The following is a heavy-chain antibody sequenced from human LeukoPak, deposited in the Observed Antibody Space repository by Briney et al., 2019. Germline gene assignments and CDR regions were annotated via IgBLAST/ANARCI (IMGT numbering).Heavy chain of an antibody. J-gene: IGHJ6*02. Sequence: ASVKVSCKASGYTFTSYDINWVRQATGQGLEWMGWMNPNSGNTGYAQKFQGRVTMTRNTSTSTAYMELSSLRSEDTAVYYCARGRTYYDILTGSNYYYYGMDVWGQGTTVTVSS. V-gene: IGHV1-8*01. D-gene: IGHD3-9*01. CDR2: MNPNSGNT. CDR1: GYTFTSYD. CDR3: ARGRTYYDILTGSNYYYYGMDV.